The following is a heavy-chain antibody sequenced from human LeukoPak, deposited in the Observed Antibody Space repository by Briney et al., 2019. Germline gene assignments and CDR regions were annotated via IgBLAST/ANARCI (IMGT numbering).Heavy chain of an antibody. D-gene: IGHD3-22*01. CDR1: GGTFSSYA. CDR2: ISAYNGNT. V-gene: IGHV1-18*01. Sequence: ASVKVSCKASGGTFSSYAISWVRQAPEQGLEWTGWISAYNGNTNYAQKLQGRVTMTTDTSTSTAYMELRSLRSDDTAVYYCARARYYYDSSADDAFDIWGQGTMVTVSS. J-gene: IGHJ3*02. CDR3: ARARYYYDSSADDAFDI.